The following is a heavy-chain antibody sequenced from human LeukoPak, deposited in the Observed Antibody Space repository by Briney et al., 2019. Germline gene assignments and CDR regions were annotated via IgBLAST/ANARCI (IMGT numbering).Heavy chain of an antibody. Sequence: SETLSLTCTVSGYSISSGYYWGWIRQPPGKGLEWIGSIYHSGSTYYNPSLKSRVTISVDTSKNQFSLKPSSVTAADTAVYYCARDRGDSSSSVWFDPWGQGTLVTVSS. J-gene: IGHJ5*02. CDR1: GYSISSGYY. CDR2: IYHSGST. D-gene: IGHD6-6*01. V-gene: IGHV4-38-2*02. CDR3: ARDRGDSSSSVWFDP.